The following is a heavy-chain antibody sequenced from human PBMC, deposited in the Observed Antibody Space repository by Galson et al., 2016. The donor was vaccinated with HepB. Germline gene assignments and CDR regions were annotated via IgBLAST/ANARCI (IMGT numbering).Heavy chain of an antibody. CDR2: AYYRSRWYR. Sequence: CAISGDSVSSNTAAWNWIRQSPSRGLEWLGRAYYRSRWYRDYAESLKGRIDISPDTSKNHFSLQLNSLTPEDTSVYFCARGARHYDVLRTHGLDVWGRGTTVTVS. CDR1: GDSVSSNTAA. CDR3: ARGARHYDVLRTHGLDV. V-gene: IGHV6-1*01. D-gene: IGHD3-9*01. J-gene: IGHJ6*02.